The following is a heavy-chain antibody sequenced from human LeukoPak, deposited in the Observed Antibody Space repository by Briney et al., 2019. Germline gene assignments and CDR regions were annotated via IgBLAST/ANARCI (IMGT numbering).Heavy chain of an antibody. J-gene: IGHJ4*02. D-gene: IGHD2-15*01. Sequence: GASVKVSCKASGYTFTSYYMHWVRQAPGQGLEWIGIINPSGGSTSYAQKFQGRVTMTRDTSTSTVYMELSSLRSEDTAVYYCAREGYCSGGSCSNFDYWGQGTLVTVSS. CDR1: GYTFTSYY. V-gene: IGHV1-46*01. CDR3: AREGYCSGGSCSNFDY. CDR2: INPSGGST.